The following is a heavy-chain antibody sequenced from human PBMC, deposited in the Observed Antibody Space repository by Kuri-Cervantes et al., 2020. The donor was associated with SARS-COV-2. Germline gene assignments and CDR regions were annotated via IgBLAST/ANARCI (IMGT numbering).Heavy chain of an antibody. J-gene: IGHJ4*02. CDR3: GTSRAFDY. Sequence: LSLTCAASGFTFSNAWLSWVRQAPGGGLECVGHIKSRAEGGTTDYAAPVKGRFTISRDDSKNTLYLQMNSLQTEDTGVYYCGTSRAFDYWGQGTLVTVSS. V-gene: IGHV3-15*01. CDR1: GFTFSNAW. D-gene: IGHD1-1*01. CDR2: IKSRAEGGTT.